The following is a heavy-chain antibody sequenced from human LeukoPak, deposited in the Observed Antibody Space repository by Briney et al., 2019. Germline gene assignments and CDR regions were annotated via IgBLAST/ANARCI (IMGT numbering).Heavy chain of an antibody. CDR2: ISGSGGST. D-gene: IGHD6-6*01. V-gene: IGHV3-23*01. J-gene: IGHJ5*02. CDR1: GFTFSTYA. Sequence: GGSLRLSCAASGFTFSTYAMSWVRQAPGKGLEWVSAISGSGGSTYYADSVKGRFTISRDNSKNTLYLQMNNLRAEDTALYYCAKQPQGISSWFDPWGQGTLVTVSS. CDR3: AKQPQGISSWFDP.